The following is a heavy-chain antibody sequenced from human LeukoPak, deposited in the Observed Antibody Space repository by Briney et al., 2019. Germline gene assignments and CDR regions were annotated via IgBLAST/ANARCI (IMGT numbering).Heavy chain of an antibody. Sequence: PSETLSLTCAVSGGSISSTNWWSWVRQSPGKGLEWIGEIYHSGSTNYNPSLKSRVTISVDTSKNQFSLKLSSVTAADTAVYYCARDKQFGDDYYPDYWGQGTLVTVSS. CDR1: GGSISSTNW. D-gene: IGHD3-10*01. V-gene: IGHV4-4*02. J-gene: IGHJ4*02. CDR2: IYHSGST. CDR3: ARDKQFGDDYYPDY.